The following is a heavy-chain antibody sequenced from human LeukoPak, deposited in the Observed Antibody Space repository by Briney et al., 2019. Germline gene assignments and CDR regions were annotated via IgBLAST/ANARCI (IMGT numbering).Heavy chain of an antibody. CDR2: ISWNSGSI. V-gene: IGHV3-9*01. J-gene: IGHJ3*02. CDR3: ARTPSGDSSGYYTDSFNI. CDR1: GFTFEAYA. D-gene: IGHD3-22*01. Sequence: GGSLRLSCAASGFTFEAYAMHWVRQAPGKGLEWVSGISWNSGSIGYADSVRGRFTISRDNAKNSLNLQMNSLRAEDTALYYCARTPSGDSSGYYTDSFNIWGQGTMVTVSS.